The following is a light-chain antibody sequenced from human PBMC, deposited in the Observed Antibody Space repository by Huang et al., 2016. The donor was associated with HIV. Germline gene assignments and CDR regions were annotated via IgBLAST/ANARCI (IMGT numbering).Light chain of an antibody. Sequence: DTVMTQTPATLSVSPGARATLSCRASQSVGSKLAWFQQKPGQAPRLLIHGASTRATGIPARFSGSGYGTEFTLTISSLQSEDFAVYYCQQYNNWPYTFGQGTKLEIK. CDR1: QSVGSK. CDR3: QQYNNWPYT. V-gene: IGKV3-15*01. J-gene: IGKJ2*01. CDR2: GAS.